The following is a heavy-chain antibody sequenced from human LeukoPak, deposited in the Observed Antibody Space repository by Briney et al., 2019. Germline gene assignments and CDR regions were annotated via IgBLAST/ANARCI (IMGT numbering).Heavy chain of an antibody. J-gene: IGHJ6*02. CDR2: IDTVGNT. V-gene: IGHV3-13*01. Sequence: PGGSLRLSCTASGFTLSSYDMHWVRQATGKGLEWVSAIDTVGNTYYADSVKGRFTISRENAWNSLFLQMNSLRDGDTAVYYCIRISTAEHQYGMDVWGQGTTVTVSS. CDR1: GFTLSSYD. CDR3: IRISTAEHQYGMDV. D-gene: IGHD2-2*01.